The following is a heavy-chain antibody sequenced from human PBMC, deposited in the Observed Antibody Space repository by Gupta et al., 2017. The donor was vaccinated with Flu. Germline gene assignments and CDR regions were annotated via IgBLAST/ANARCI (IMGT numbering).Heavy chain of an antibody. D-gene: IGHD6-19*01. J-gene: IGHJ4*02. V-gene: IGHV3-48*02. CDR3: ARDRQWLVGYFDY. Sequence: RQAPGKGLEWVSSISSSSSTIYSAYSEKGRFTISRDNAKNSLYLQMNSLRDEDTAVYYCARDRQWLVGYFDYWGQGTLVTVSS. CDR2: ISSSSSTI.